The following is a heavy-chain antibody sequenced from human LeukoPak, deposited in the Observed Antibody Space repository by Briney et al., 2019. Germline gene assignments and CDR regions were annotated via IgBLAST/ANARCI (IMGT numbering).Heavy chain of an antibody. CDR2: IWYDGSNK. CDR3: AKCFSEPQRPYYYYYMDV. Sequence: GGSLRLSCAASGFTFSSYGMHWVRQAPGKGLEWVAVIWYDGSNKYYADSVKGRFTISRDNSKNTLYLQMNSLRAEDTAVYYCAKCFSEPQRPYYYYYMDVWGTGTTVTVSS. D-gene: IGHD1-14*01. J-gene: IGHJ6*03. V-gene: IGHV3-33*06. CDR1: GFTFSSYG.